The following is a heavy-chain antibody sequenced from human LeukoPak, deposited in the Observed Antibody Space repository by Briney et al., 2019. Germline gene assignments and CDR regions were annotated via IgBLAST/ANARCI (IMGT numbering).Heavy chain of an antibody. D-gene: IGHD6-19*01. CDR1: GFTFSSFW. CDR2: IEGDGSEK. V-gene: IGHV3-7*03. Sequence: QTGVSLRLSCAASGFTFSSFWMNWVRHTPGKGLEWVANIEGDGSEKNYMDSVKGRFTISRDNAKKSPHLQMNSLRAEDTGVYYCAGGSGWLIDYWGQGTLVTVSS. J-gene: IGHJ4*02. CDR3: AGGSGWLIDY.